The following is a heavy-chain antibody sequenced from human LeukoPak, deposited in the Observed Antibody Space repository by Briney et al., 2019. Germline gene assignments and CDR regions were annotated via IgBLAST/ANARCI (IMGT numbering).Heavy chain of an antibody. CDR3: ARDTAMVSGHYYYMDV. CDR1: GDSISTYY. Sequence: SETLSLTCTVSGDSISTYYWSWIRQPPGKGLEWIGYIYYRVTSDYNPSLKSRVTISVDTSKNQFSLKLSSVTAADTAVYYCARDTAMVSGHYYYMDVWGKGTTVTVSS. D-gene: IGHD5-18*01. CDR2: IYYRVTS. V-gene: IGHV4-59*01. J-gene: IGHJ6*03.